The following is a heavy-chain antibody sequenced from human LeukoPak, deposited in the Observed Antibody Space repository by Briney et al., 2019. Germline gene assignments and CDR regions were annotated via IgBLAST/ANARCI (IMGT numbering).Heavy chain of an antibody. CDR1: GYTFTSYY. D-gene: IGHD3-22*01. Sequence: WASVTVSCKASGYTFTSYYMHWVRQAPGQGLEWMGIINPSGGSTSYAQKFQGRVTMTRDTSTSTVYMELSSLRSEDTAVYYCARDQSYYDSSGPIDYWGQGTLVTVSS. CDR3: ARDQSYYDSSGPIDY. J-gene: IGHJ4*02. CDR2: INPSGGST. V-gene: IGHV1-46*03.